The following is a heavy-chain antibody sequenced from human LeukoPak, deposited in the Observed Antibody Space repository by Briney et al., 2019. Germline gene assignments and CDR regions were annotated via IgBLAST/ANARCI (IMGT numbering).Heavy chain of an antibody. CDR2: ISPTSSMI. V-gene: IGHV3-11*01. J-gene: IGHJ4*02. CDR3: ARVRDTYYFDF. CDR1: GFIFSDYY. Sequence: GSLRLSCTASGFIFSDYYIAWIRQAPGKGLEWVSFISPTSSMIFYADSVKGRFTISRDNAKDSVSLQMNSLRDEDTAMYYCARVRDTYYFDFWGQRALVTVSS.